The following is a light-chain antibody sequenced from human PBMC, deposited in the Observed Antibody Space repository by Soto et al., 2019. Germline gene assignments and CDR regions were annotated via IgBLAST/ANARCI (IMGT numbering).Light chain of an antibody. CDR1: QSVLYNSNNKHC. J-gene: IGKJ4*01. CDR3: QQYYTPPLT. CDR2: WAS. V-gene: IGKV4-1*01. Sequence: DIVMTQSPDSLAVSLGERATINCKSSQSVLYNSNNKHCLAWYQQKPGQPPKLLIYWASTRESGVPDRLSGSGSGTDFTLTISSLQAADVAVYYCQQYYTPPLTFGGGTKVEI.